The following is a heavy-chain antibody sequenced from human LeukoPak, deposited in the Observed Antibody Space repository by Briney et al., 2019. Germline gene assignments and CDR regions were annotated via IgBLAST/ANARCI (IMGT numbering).Heavy chain of an antibody. D-gene: IGHD3-10*01. V-gene: IGHV3-11*01. CDR3: ARGASGSGSKDFDY. CDR2: ISSSVSTI. Sequence: GVSLRLSCAASGFTFSDDYMSWIRQAPGKGLGWVSYISSSVSTIYYADSVKGRFTISRYNAKNSLYLQMKSLRAEDTAVYYCARGASGSGSKDFDYWGQGTLVTVSS. J-gene: IGHJ4*02. CDR1: GFTFSDDY.